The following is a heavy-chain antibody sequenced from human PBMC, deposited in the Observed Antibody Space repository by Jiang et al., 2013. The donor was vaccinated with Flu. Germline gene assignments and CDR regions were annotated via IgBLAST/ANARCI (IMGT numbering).Heavy chain of an antibody. Sequence: GAEVKKPGASVKVSCKASGYTFTSYAMHWVRQAPGQRLEWMGWINAGNGNTKYSQKFQGRVTITRDTSASTAYMELSSLRSEDTAVYYCARAPNQEYGGNSVSDYWGQGTLVTVSS. V-gene: IGHV1-3*01. CDR2: INAGNGNT. D-gene: IGHD4-23*01. CDR1: GYTFTSYA. J-gene: IGHJ4*02. CDR3: ARAPNQEYGGNSVSDY.